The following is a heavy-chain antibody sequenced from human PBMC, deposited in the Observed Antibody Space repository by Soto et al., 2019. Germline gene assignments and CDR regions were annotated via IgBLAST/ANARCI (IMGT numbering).Heavy chain of an antibody. Sequence: ASVKVSCKASGYTFTSYGISWVRQAPGQGLEWMGWISAYNGNTNYAQKLQGRVTMTTDTSTSTAYMELRSLRSEDTAVYYCATGYCSSTSCYQPYNWFDPWGQGTLVTVSS. D-gene: IGHD2-2*01. CDR3: ATGYCSSTSCYQPYNWFDP. V-gene: IGHV1-18*01. CDR2: ISAYNGNT. CDR1: GYTFTSYG. J-gene: IGHJ5*02.